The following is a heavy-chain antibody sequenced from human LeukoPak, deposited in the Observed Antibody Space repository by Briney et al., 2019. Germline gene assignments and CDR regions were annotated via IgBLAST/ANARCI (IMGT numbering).Heavy chain of an antibody. V-gene: IGHV4-39*01. CDR2: IYYSGST. CDR1: GGSLSSSSYY. J-gene: IGHJ4*02. Sequence: PSETLSLTCTVSGGSLSSSSYYWGWIRQPPGKGLEWLGSIYYSGSTYYNPSLKSRVTISVDTSKNQFSLKLSSVTAADTAVYYCARLGLSIFGVVISEQVDYWGQGTLVTVSS. D-gene: IGHD3-3*01. CDR3: ARLGLSIFGVVISEQVDY.